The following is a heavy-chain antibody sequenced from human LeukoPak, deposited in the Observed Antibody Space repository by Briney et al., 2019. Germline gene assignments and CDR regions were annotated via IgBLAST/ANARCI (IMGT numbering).Heavy chain of an antibody. J-gene: IGHJ4*02. CDR3: ARVEVAGTSGVDY. CDR1: GGTFSSYA. CDR2: IIPILGIA. Sequence: ASVKVSCKASGGTFSSYAISWVRQAPGQGLEWMGRIIPILGIANYAQKFQGRVTITADKSTSTAYMELSSLRSEDTAVYYCARVEVAGTSGVDYWGQGTLVTVSS. V-gene: IGHV1-69*04. D-gene: IGHD6-19*01.